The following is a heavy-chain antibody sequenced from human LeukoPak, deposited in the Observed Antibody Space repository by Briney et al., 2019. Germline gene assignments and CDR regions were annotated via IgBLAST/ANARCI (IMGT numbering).Heavy chain of an antibody. Sequence: PGGSLRLSCAASGFTFSSYSMNWVRQAPGKGLEWVSSISSSSSYIYYAGSVKGRFTISRDNAKNSLYLQMNSLRAEDTAVYYCAQEHPMVPFDYWGQGTLVTVSS. CDR2: ISSSSSYI. CDR3: AQEHPMVPFDY. J-gene: IGHJ4*02. CDR1: GFTFSSYS. V-gene: IGHV3-21*01. D-gene: IGHD2-8*01.